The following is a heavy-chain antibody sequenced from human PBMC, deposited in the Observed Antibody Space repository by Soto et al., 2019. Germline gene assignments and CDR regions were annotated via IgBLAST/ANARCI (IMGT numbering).Heavy chain of an antibody. CDR1: GGSISSYY. Sequence: PSETLSLTCTVSGGSISSYYWSWIRQPPGKGLEWIGYIYYSGSTNYNPSLKSRVTISVDTSKNQFSLKLSSVTAADTAVYYCARGTGYYGSGSYYYYYGMDVWGQGTTVTVSS. CDR2: IYYSGST. J-gene: IGHJ6*02. CDR3: ARGTGYYGSGSYYYYYGMDV. V-gene: IGHV4-59*01. D-gene: IGHD3-10*01.